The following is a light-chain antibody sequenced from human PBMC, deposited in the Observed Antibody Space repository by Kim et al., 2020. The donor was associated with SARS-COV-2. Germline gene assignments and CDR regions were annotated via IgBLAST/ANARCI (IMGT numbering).Light chain of an antibody. CDR2: GAS. J-gene: IGKJ4*01. CDR1: QGIGTW. Sequence: ASVGDRVPIACRASQGIGTWLAWYHYEPGKAPKLLIYGASSLQSGVPSRFSGSGSGTDFTLTISSLQPEDFASYYCQQADTFPPTFGGGTKVEIK. CDR3: QQADTFPPT. V-gene: IGKV1-12*01.